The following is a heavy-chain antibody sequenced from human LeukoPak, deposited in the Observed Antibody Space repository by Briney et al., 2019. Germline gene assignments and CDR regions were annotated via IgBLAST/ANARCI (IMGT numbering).Heavy chain of an antibody. V-gene: IGHV3-64*02. CDR2: ISNNGEDT. CDR1: GFTFITYA. CDR3: VRGGGVVAGTYDY. Sequence: PGGSLRLPCVASGFTFITYAFHWVRQAPGKGLEYVSAISNNGEDTYYADSVKGRFTISRDNSKNTLYLQMGSLRTEDMAVYYCVRGGGVVAGTYDYWGQGTLVTVSS. D-gene: IGHD6-19*01. J-gene: IGHJ4*02.